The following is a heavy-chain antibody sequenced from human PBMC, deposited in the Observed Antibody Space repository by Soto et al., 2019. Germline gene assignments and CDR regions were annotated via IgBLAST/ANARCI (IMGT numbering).Heavy chain of an antibody. Sequence: PGGSLRLSCAASGFTFSDYYMTWIRQAPGKGLEWVSYISSSGTGIYHADSVKGRFTISRDNGKNSLYLQMSRLRVEDTAVYYCARAYSDAFDIWGQGTKVTVSS. CDR1: GFTFSDYY. CDR2: ISSSGTGI. D-gene: IGHD2-15*01. CDR3: ARAYSDAFDI. V-gene: IGHV3-11*01. J-gene: IGHJ3*02.